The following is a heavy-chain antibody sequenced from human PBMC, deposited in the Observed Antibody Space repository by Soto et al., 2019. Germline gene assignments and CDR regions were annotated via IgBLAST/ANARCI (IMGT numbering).Heavy chain of an antibody. V-gene: IGHV4-61*01. D-gene: IGHD2-15*01. CDR1: GGSFSSGSYY. CDR2: IYYSVST. Sequence: SETLSLTCTVSGGSFSSGSYYWSWIRQPPGKGLEWIGYIYYSVSTNYNPSLKSRVTISVDTSKNQFSLKLSSVTAADTAVYYCARDRGDCSGGSCYIDTSYYYGMDVWDQGNTVNV. CDR3: ARDRGDCSGGSCYIDTSYYYGMDV. J-gene: IGHJ6*02.